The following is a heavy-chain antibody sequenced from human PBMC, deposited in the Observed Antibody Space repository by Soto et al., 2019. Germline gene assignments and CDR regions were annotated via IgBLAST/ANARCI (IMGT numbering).Heavy chain of an antibody. CDR1: GGTFSGYA. Sequence: QAQLMQSGAEVKEPGSSVKVSCKASGGTFSGYAISWVRQAPGQGLEWLGGIIPIFGITNYAQKFQNRLTIAADESSATVYMDLRSLISEDSAIYYCARDPRSITGTTSSEDFQHWGQGTLVSVS. J-gene: IGHJ1*01. CDR3: ARDPRSITGTTSSEDFQH. V-gene: IGHV1-69*01. D-gene: IGHD1-1*01. CDR2: IIPIFGIT.